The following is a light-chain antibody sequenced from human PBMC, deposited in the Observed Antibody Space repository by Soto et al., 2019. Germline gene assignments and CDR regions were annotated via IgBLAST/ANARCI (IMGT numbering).Light chain of an antibody. J-gene: IGKJ4*01. CDR3: QQLNSYPLT. V-gene: IGKV1-9*01. Sequence: DIQLTQSPSFLSASVGDRVTITCRASQGISSYLAWYQQKPGKAPKLLIYAASTLQSGVPSRFSGSGSGTEFTLKISSLQPEDLATYYCQQLNSYPLTFGGGTKLEI. CDR1: QGISSY. CDR2: AAS.